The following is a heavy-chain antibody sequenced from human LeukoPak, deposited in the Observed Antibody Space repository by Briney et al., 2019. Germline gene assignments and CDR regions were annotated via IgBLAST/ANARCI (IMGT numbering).Heavy chain of an antibody. J-gene: IGHJ4*02. CDR2: IYYSGST. CDR3: ARGFCSGGSCYSAIFDY. CDR1: GVSISSYY. V-gene: IGHV4-59*01. D-gene: IGHD2-15*01. Sequence: PSETLSLTCTVSGVSISSYYWSWIRQPPGKGLEWIGCIYYSGSTKYNPSLKSRVSISVDTSKNQFSLKLSSATAADTAVYYCARGFCSGGSCYSAIFDYWGQGTLVTVSS.